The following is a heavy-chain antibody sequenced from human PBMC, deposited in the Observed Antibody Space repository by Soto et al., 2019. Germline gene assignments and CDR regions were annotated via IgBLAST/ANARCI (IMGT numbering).Heavy chain of an antibody. J-gene: IGHJ4*02. V-gene: IGHV3-23*01. Sequence: GGSLRLSCAASGFIFSRYAMTWVRQAPGKGLEWLSPITGGGDSTYYADSVRGRFTISRDVFVKAVYLQMNGLRAEDTALYYFAENSDIYGPYFFGYWGQGSLVTVSS. D-gene: IGHD5-18*01. CDR2: ITGGGDST. CDR1: GFIFSRYA. CDR3: AENSDIYGPYFFGY.